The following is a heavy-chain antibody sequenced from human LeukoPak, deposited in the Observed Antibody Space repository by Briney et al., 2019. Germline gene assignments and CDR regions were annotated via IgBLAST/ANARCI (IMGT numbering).Heavy chain of an antibody. Sequence: GGSLTLSCAASGFTSADYAMHWVRQAPGKGLEWVSAIRWNSDSIGYADSVKGRFTISRDNGKNSLYLQMNKLRDEDMALYFCAKDFSGVGAGLDYWGEGGQVTVSS. J-gene: IGHJ4*02. CDR2: IRWNSDSI. V-gene: IGHV3-9*02. CDR3: AKDFSGVGAGLDY. D-gene: IGHD1-26*01. CDR1: GFTSADYA.